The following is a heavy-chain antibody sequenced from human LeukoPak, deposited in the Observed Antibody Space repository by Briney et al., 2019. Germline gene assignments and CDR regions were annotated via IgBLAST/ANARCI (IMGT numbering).Heavy chain of an antibody. CDR2: INGGGGNT. D-gene: IGHD3-3*01. J-gene: IGHJ3*02. V-gene: IGHV3-23*01. CDR3: AKDRGSLEWLKDAFDI. Sequence: GGSLRLSCAASGFTFNSYVMSWVRQAPGKGLEWVSAINGGGGNTYYADSVKGRFTISRDNSKNTLYLQMNSLRAEDTAVYYCAKDRGSLEWLKDAFDIWGQGTMVTVSS. CDR1: GFTFNSYV.